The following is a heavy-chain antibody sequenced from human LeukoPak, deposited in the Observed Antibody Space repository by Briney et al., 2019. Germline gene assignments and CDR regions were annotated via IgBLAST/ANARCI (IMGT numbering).Heavy chain of an antibody. CDR1: GGSITSSSYY. Sequence: SETLSLTCTVSGGSITSSSYYWGWIRQPPGKGLEWIGSIYYSGTTHYNPSLKSRVTIPTDTSKNQFSLKLSSVTAADTAVYYCARGRRDGYTLYYMDVWGKGTKVTVSS. J-gene: IGHJ6*03. V-gene: IGHV4-39*07. D-gene: IGHD5-24*01. CDR2: IYYSGTT. CDR3: ARGRRDGYTLYYMDV.